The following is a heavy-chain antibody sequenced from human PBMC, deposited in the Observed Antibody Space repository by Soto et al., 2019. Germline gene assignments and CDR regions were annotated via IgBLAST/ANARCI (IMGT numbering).Heavy chain of an antibody. J-gene: IGHJ4*02. Sequence: EVQLLQSGGGLVQPGGSLRLSCVASGFTFSSYAMNWVRQAPGKGLEWVSSISATGGSAYYADSVKGRCTISRDNSKNKLNLQMNRQRADDTAVYYCARDQGYSGYDRDELDFWSQGTAVTVTP. V-gene: IGHV3-23*01. CDR3: ARDQGYSGYDRDELDF. D-gene: IGHD5-12*01. CDR1: GFTFSSYA. CDR2: ISATGGSA.